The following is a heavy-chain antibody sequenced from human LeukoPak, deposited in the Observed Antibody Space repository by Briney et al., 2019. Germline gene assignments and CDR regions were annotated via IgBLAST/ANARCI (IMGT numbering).Heavy chain of an antibody. J-gene: IGHJ4*02. Sequence: PGGSLRLSCAASGFTFSSYWMSWVRQAPGRGLEWVANIKQDGSETYYVDSVKGRFTISGDNAKNSLYLQMNSLRAEDTAVYYCARVYSHTITMVRGVIGGWGQGTVVTVSS. V-gene: IGHV3-7*03. CDR2: IKQDGSET. D-gene: IGHD3-10*01. CDR1: GFTFSSYW. CDR3: ARVYSHTITMVRGVIGG.